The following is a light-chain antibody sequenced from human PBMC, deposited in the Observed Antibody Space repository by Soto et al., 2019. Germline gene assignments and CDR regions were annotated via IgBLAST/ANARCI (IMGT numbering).Light chain of an antibody. CDR2: DAS. CDR3: QQSYNTPLT. Sequence: IEVTHSPSSLAASLGDRFTITCRASQTIGTYVNWYRQKSGAAPELLIYDASTLQSGVPSRFRGGASGTDFTLTISSLQLDDFATYYCQQSYNTPLTFGQGTKVDIK. V-gene: IGKV1-39*01. CDR1: QTIGTY. J-gene: IGKJ1*01.